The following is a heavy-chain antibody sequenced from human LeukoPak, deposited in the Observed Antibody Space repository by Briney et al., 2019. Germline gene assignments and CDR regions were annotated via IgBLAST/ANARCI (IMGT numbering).Heavy chain of an antibody. V-gene: IGHV3-23*01. CDR3: AKDMSGYSGYDDY. CDR2: ISGSGGST. J-gene: IGHJ4*02. Sequence: GGSLRLSCAASGFTFSSHAMSWVRQAPGKGLEWVSAISGSGGSTYYADSVKGRFTISRDNSKNTLYLQMNSLRAEDTAVYYCAKDMSGYSGYDDYWGQGTLVTVSS. D-gene: IGHD5-12*01. CDR1: GFTFSSHA.